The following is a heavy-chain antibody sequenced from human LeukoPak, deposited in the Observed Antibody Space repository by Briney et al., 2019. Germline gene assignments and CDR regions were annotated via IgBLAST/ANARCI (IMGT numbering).Heavy chain of an antibody. CDR1: GGSFSGYY. CDR3: ARGVGYCSGGSCSVPEF. J-gene: IGHJ4*02. Sequence: SETLFLTCAVYGGSFSGYYWSWIRQPPGKGLEWIGEINHSGSTNYNPSLKSRVTISVDTSKNQFSLKLSSVTAADTAVYYCARGVGYCSGGSCSVPEFWGQGTLVTVSS. V-gene: IGHV4-34*01. CDR2: INHSGST. D-gene: IGHD2-15*01.